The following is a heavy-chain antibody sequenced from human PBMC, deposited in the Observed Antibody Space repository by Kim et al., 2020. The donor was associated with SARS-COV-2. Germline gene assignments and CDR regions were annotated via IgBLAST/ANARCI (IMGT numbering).Heavy chain of an antibody. Sequence: RTSYAQKFQGRVTMTRDTSTSTVDMELSSLRSEDTAVYYCARGGLSPLDYWGQGTLVTVSS. CDR2: RT. V-gene: IGHV1-46*01. J-gene: IGHJ4*02. CDR3: ARGGLSPLDY.